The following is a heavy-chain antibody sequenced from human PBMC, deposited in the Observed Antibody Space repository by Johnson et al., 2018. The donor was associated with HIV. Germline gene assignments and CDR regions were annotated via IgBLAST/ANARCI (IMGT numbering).Heavy chain of an antibody. CDR3: AKEGPRRSSWSDAFDI. CDR2: ISYDGSNN. V-gene: IGHV3-30*04. J-gene: IGHJ3*02. D-gene: IGHD6-13*01. CDR1: GFTFSSYA. Sequence: VQLVESGGGVVQPGRSLRLSCAASGFTFSSYAMHWVRQAPGKGLEWVALISYDGSNNYYADSVKGRFTISRDNSKNTLSLHMNSLRADDTAVYYCAKEGPRRSSWSDAFDIWGQGTMVTVSS.